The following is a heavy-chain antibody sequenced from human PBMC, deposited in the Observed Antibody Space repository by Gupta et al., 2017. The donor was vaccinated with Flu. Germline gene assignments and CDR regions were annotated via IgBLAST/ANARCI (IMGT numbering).Heavy chain of an antibody. D-gene: IGHD4-17*01. V-gene: IGHV3-43*01. CDR1: GFTFADCS. CDR2: ISWDGGST. Sequence: EVQLVESGGVVVQPGGSMRLSCAASGFTFADCSMPWVRQAPGKGLEWVSLISWDGGSTYYADSVEGRFTISTDNSKNSLYLQMNSLRTEDTALYYCAKGLTTVTTAVLDFDYWGQGTLVTVSS. CDR3: AKGLTTVTTAVLDFDY. J-gene: IGHJ4*02.